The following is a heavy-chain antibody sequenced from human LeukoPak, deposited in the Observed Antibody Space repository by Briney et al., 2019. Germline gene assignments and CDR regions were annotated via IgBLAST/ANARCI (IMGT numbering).Heavy chain of an antibody. Sequence: GGSLRLSCAASGFTFSSYAMSWVRQAPGKGLEWVTSISGSGGSTHYADSVKGRLTISRDNSKNTLYLQMNSLRAEDTAVYYCAKDYYDSTGYYSDVPGAFDIWGQGTMVTVSS. CDR1: GFTFSSYA. CDR3: AKDYYDSTGYYSDVPGAFDI. D-gene: IGHD3-22*01. V-gene: IGHV3-23*01. CDR2: ISGSGGST. J-gene: IGHJ3*02.